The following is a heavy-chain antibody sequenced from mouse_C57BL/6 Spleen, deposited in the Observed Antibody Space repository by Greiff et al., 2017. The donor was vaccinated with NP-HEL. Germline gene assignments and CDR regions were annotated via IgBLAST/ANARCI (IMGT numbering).Heavy chain of an antibody. D-gene: IGHD1-2*01. J-gene: IGHJ2*01. CDR2: INPNNGGT. Sequence: EVQLQQSGPELVKPGASVKISCKASGYTFTDYYMNWVTQSHGKSLEWIGDINPNNGGTSYNQKFKGKATLTVDKSSSTASMELRSLTSEDSAVYYCARKRPHCDYWGQGTTLTVSS. CDR3: ARKRPHCDY. V-gene: IGHV1-26*01. CDR1: GYTFTDYY.